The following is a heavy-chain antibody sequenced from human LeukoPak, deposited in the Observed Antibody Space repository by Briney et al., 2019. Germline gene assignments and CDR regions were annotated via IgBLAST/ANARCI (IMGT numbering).Heavy chain of an antibody. D-gene: IGHD3-16*02. CDR2: ISGSGGST. CDR3: ARGTAGYHSSYFDY. J-gene: IGHJ4*02. V-gene: IGHV3-23*01. CDR1: GFTFSSYA. Sequence: GGSLRLSCAASGFTFSSYAMSWVRQAPGKGLEWVSAISGSGGSTYYADSVKGRFTISRDNAENTLYLQMNSLRAEDTAVYYCARGTAGYHSSYFDYWGQGTLVTVSS.